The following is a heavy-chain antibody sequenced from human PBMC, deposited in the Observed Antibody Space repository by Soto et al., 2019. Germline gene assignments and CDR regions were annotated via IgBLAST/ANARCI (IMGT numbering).Heavy chain of an antibody. CDR1: PVDLNSYA. D-gene: IGHD2-21*01. CDR2: ASGTGGTT. V-gene: IGHV3-23*01. CDR3: TKDAFYCGGRSAFGGRTYTLDC. Sequence: GRTLRFTDSAPPVDLNSYAINWVRHSPRKGVQWLSIASGTGGTTYYADCVNGRFTMARYNSKHTVYMQMNSMSADATAASYFTKDAFYCGGRSAFGGRTYTLDCWGQGTLGAVGS. J-gene: IGHJ4*02.